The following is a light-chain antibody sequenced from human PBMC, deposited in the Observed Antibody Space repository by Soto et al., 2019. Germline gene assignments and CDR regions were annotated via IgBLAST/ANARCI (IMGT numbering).Light chain of an antibody. Sequence: QPVLTQSPSASASLGASVKLTCTLSSGHSNYAIAWHQQQPEKGPRYLMKLNSDGSHTKGDGIPDRFSGSSSGAERYLTISSLQSDDEADYYCQTWGTGTWVFGGGTKLTVL. J-gene: IGLJ3*02. CDR1: SGHSNYA. V-gene: IGLV4-69*01. CDR2: LNSDGSH. CDR3: QTWGTGTWV.